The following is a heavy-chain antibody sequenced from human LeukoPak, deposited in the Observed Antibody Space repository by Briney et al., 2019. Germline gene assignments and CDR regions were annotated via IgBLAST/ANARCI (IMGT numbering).Heavy chain of an antibody. V-gene: IGHV4-59*01. D-gene: IGHD1-1*01. J-gene: IGHJ6*03. Sequence: SETPSLTCTVSGGYIRSYYWSWIRQPPGKGLEWIGYIYYSGSTNYNPSLKSRVTISVDTSKKQLSLKLSSVTAADTAVYYCARDRTDYYYYHMDVWGKGTTVTVSS. CDR2: IYYSGST. CDR1: GGYIRSYY. CDR3: ARDRTDYYYYHMDV.